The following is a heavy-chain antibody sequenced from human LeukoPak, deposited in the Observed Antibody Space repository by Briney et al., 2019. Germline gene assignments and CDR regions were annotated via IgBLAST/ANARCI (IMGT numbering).Heavy chain of an antibody. CDR2: IYYSGST. CDR3: ARATSGSPGPWFDP. V-gene: IGHV4-59*01. CDR1: GGSISSYY. Sequence: PSETLSLTCTVSGGSISSYYWSWIRQPPGKGLEWIGYIYYSGSTNYNPSLKSRVTISVDTSKNQFSLKLSSVTAADTAVYYCARATSGSPGPWFDPWGQGTLVTVSS. J-gene: IGHJ5*02. D-gene: IGHD1-26*01.